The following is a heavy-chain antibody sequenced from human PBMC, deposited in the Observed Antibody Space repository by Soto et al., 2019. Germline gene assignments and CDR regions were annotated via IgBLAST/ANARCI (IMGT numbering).Heavy chain of an antibody. V-gene: IGHV4-30-2*01. CDR1: GGSISSGGYS. J-gene: IGHJ4*02. CDR3: ARAEGGIFDY. Sequence: QLQLQESGSGLVKPSQTLSLTCAVSGGSISSGGYSWSWIRQPPGKGLEWIGYIYHGGSTSYNPSLKVRVTLAVARAKNQPYLKLSSVTAADTAVYYCARAEGGIFDYWGQGTLVTVSS. CDR2: IYHGGST.